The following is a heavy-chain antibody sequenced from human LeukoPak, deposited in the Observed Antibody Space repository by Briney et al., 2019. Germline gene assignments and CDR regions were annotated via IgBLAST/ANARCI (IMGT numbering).Heavy chain of an antibody. Sequence: SVKVSCKASGGTFSSYAISWVRQAPGQGLEWIGRIIPILGIANYAQKFQGRVTITTDESTSTAYMELRSLRSDDTAVYYCARDGINYDYIWGSYRPFDYWGQGTLVTVSS. CDR1: GGTFSSYA. CDR3: ARDGINYDYIWGSYRPFDY. D-gene: IGHD3-16*02. CDR2: IIPILGIA. J-gene: IGHJ4*02. V-gene: IGHV1-69*04.